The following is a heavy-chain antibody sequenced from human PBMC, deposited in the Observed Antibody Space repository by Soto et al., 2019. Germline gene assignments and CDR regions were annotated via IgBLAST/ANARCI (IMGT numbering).Heavy chain of an antibody. CDR3: AKDGTVTSAFDY. V-gene: IGHV3-23*01. D-gene: IGHD4-17*01. J-gene: IGHJ4*02. Sequence: EVQLLESGGGLVQPGGSLRLSCAASGFTFSSYAMSWVRQAPGKGLEWVSAISGSGGSTYYADSLKGRFTISRDNSKNTLYLQMNSLRAEDTAVYYCAKDGTVTSAFDYWGQGTLVTVSS. CDR1: GFTFSSYA. CDR2: ISGSGGST.